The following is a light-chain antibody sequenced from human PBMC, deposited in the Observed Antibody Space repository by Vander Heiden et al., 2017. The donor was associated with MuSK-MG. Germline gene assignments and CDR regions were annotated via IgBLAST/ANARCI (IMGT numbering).Light chain of an antibody. CDR3: QQEDNLSGT. J-gene: IGKJ2*01. CDR2: DAS. V-gene: IGKV1-33*01. Sequence: DIQMTQSPSSLSASVGSRVTITCQASQDISNYLNWYQQKPGKAPKLLIYDASNLETGVPSRFSGSGSGTDFTFTISSLQPEDIATYYCQQEDNLSGTFGQGTKLEIK. CDR1: QDISNY.